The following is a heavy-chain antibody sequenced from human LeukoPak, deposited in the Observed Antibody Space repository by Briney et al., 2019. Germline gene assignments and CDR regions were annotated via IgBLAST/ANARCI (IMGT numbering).Heavy chain of an antibody. CDR2: IYYSGST. V-gene: IGHV4-59*08. Sequence: SETLSLTCTVSGGSISSYYWSWIRQPPGKGLEWIGYIYYSGSTNYNPSLKSRVTISVDTSKNQFSLKLSSVTAADTAVYYCARQGVVTANRAPYFDYWGQGTLVTVSS. CDR1: GGSISSYY. J-gene: IGHJ4*02. D-gene: IGHD2-21*02. CDR3: ARQGVVTANRAPYFDY.